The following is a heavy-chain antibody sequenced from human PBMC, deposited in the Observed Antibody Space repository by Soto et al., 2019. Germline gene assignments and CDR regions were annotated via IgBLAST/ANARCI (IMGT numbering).Heavy chain of an antibody. CDR3: AEPMGNWYCDL. CDR1: GLTFSSYA. J-gene: IGHJ2*01. Sequence: EGQLLESWGGLVQPGGSLRLSCAASGLTFSSYAMSWVRLDQGKGLEWVSAISGSGGITYYADSVKGRFTISRDKSTTTLYLPMNRLRAEDTAVYDWAEPMGNWYCDLWGRGTLVTVSS. V-gene: IGHV3-23*01. D-gene: IGHD7-27*01. CDR2: ISGSGGIT.